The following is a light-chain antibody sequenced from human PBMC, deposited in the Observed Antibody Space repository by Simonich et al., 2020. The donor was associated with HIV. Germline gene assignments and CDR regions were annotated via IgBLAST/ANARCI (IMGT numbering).Light chain of an antibody. J-gene: IGKJ5*01. Sequence: EIVMTQSPAHLSVSLGERATLSCKASQRVAINLAWYPQKPGQAPRLLIYGASSRATGIPARFIGSGSGTEFTLTSNSLQSEDFAVYYCQQNNNWPITFGQGTRLEIK. CDR1: QRVAIN. V-gene: IGKV3-15*01. CDR3: QQNNNWPIT. CDR2: GAS.